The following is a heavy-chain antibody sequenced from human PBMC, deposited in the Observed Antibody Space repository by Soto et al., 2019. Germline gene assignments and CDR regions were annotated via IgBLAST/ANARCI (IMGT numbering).Heavy chain of an antibody. J-gene: IGHJ6*03. D-gene: IGHD3-10*01. CDR3: AKDVYYYGSGSYTGRSYYYYYMDV. V-gene: IGHV3-30*18. Sequence: QVQLVESGGGVVQPGRSLRLSCAASGFTFSSYGMHWVRQAPGKGLEWVAVISYDGSNKYYADSVKGRFTISRDNSKNTLYLQMNSLRAEDTAVYYCAKDVYYYGSGSYTGRSYYYYYMDVWGKGTTVTVSS. CDR2: ISYDGSNK. CDR1: GFTFSSYG.